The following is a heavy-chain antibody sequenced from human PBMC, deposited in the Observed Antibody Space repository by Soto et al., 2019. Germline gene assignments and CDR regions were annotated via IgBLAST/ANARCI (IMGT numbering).Heavy chain of an antibody. J-gene: IGHJ4*02. CDR2: IIPIFGTA. V-gene: IGHV1-69*13. CDR1: GGTFSSYA. Sequence: SVKVSCKASGGTFSSYAISWVLQAPGEGLEWMGGIIPIFGTANYAQKFQGRVTITADESTSTAYMQLSSLRSEDTAVYYCAKVKEGKSSGWVHYYFDYWGQGTLVTVSS. CDR3: AKVKEGKSSGWVHYYFDY. D-gene: IGHD6-19*01.